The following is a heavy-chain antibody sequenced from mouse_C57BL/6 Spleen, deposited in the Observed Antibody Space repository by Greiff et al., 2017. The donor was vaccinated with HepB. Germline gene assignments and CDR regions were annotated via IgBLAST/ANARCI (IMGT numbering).Heavy chain of an antibody. D-gene: IGHD2-3*01. Sequence: EVKLVDSGGDLVKPGGSLKLSCAASGFTFSSYGMSWVRQTPDKRLEWVATISSGGSYTYYPDSVKGRFTISRDNAKNTLYLQMSSLKSEDTAMYYCASLYDGDYYAMDYWGQGTSVTVSS. CDR3: ASLYDGDYYAMDY. CDR2: ISSGGSYT. J-gene: IGHJ4*01. CDR1: GFTFSSYG. V-gene: IGHV5-6*01.